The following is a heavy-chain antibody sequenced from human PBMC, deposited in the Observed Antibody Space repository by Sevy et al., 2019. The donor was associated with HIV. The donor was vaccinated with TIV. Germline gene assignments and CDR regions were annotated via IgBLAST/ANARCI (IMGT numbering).Heavy chain of an antibody. CDR2: ISYDGSNK. D-gene: IGHD4-4*01. J-gene: IGHJ2*01. CDR3: AKDATTVTIGWHFDL. V-gene: IGHV3-30*18. Sequence: GGSLRLSCAASGFTFSNYGMHWVRQAPGKGLEWVAIISYDGSNKYYADSVKGRFTISTDNSKNTLYLQMNSLRTEDTAVYYRAKDATTVTIGWHFDLWGRGTLVTVSS. CDR1: GFTFSNYG.